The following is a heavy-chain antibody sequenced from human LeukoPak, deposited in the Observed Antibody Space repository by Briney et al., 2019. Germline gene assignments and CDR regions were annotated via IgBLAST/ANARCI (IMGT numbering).Heavy chain of an antibody. CDR3: ARDNSGSQN. J-gene: IGHJ4*02. Sequence: GGSLRLSCEASGFTFSNYWMSWVRQAPGRGLEWVANINQDAGGKYYVDSVKGRFTISRENAKSSLYLQMNSLRAEDTAVYYCARDNSGSQNWGQGTLVTVSS. CDR1: GFTFSNYW. CDR2: INQDAGGK. V-gene: IGHV3-7*05. D-gene: IGHD3-22*01.